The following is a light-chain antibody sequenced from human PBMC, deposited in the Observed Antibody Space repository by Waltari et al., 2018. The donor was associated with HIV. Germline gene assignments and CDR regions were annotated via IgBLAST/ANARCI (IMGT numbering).Light chain of an antibody. CDR3: MQALQTLLT. Sequence: EIVMTKSPLSLPVTPGEPASISCRSSQSLLNSNGYTYLDWYLQRPGQSPQLLIYLGSNRASGVPDRFSGSGSGTDFKLKISRVEAEDVGIYYCMQALQTLLTFGGGTKVEIK. J-gene: IGKJ4*01. CDR1: QSLLNSNGYTY. CDR2: LGS. V-gene: IGKV2-28*01.